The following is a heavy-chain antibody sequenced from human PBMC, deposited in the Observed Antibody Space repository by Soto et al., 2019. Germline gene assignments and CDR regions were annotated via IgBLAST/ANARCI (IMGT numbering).Heavy chain of an antibody. CDR1: GGSFSGYY. J-gene: IGHJ4*02. CDR3: ARGRTVVVAAFRPRHFDY. V-gene: IGHV4-34*01. Sequence: SETLSLTCAVYGGSFSGYYWSWIRQPPGKGLEWIGEINHSGSTNYNPSLKSRVTISVDTSKNQFSLKLSSVTAADTAVYYCARGRTVVVAAFRPRHFDYWGQGTPVTVSS. CDR2: INHSGST. D-gene: IGHD2-15*01.